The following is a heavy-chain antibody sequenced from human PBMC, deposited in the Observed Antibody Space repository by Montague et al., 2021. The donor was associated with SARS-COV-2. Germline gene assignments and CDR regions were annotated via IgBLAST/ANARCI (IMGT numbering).Heavy chain of an antibody. J-gene: IGHJ5*02. CDR3: AREGLNNWFDP. Sequence: SDTLSLTRTVSNGSISSYYWSWVRQPPGKRLEWIGYIYYRGSTNYNPSLESRVTMSVDTAKNQFSRKLRSVTAADTAVYFCAREGLNNWFDPWGQGTLVIVSS. CDR1: NGSISSYY. V-gene: IGHV4-59*01. CDR2: IYYRGST.